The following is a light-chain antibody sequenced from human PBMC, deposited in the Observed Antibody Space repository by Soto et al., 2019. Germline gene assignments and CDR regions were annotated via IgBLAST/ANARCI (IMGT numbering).Light chain of an antibody. Sequence: EIVMTQSPATLSVSLGEGATLSCRASQNVRTRLAWYQQKPGQAPRPLILDASTRATGVPDRFSGSGSGTEFTLSIRSLQSDDFAVYHCQQYYTWPRTTFGQGTRLDMK. CDR2: DAS. CDR3: QQYYTWPRTT. V-gene: IGKV3-15*01. J-gene: IGKJ5*01. CDR1: QNVRTR.